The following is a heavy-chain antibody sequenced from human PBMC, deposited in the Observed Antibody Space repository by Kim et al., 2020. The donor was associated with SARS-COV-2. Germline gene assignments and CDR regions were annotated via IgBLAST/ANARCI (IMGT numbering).Heavy chain of an antibody. CDR3: ARDPPNPHWGSSWINWFDP. Sequence: SETLSLTCAVYGGSFSGYYWSWIRQPPGKGLEWIGEINHSGSTNYNPSLKSRVTISVDTSKNQFSLKLSSVTAADTAVYYCARDPPNPHWGSSWINWFDP. CDR2: INHSGST. V-gene: IGHV4-34*01. CDR1: GGSFSGYY. J-gene: IGHJ5*02. D-gene: IGHD6-13*01.